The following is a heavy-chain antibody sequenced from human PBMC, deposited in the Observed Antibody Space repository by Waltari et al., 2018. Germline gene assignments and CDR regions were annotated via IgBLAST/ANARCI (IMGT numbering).Heavy chain of an antibody. Sequence: EVQLVESGGGLVQPGRSLRLSCAASGFTFDDYAMHWVRQAPGKGLEWVAGISWNSGSIGYADSVKGRFTISRDNAKNSLYLQMNSLRAEDTALYYCAKDKYCSGGSCYSGDYYYYGMDVWGQGTTVTVSS. J-gene: IGHJ6*02. CDR3: AKDKYCSGGSCYSGDYYYYGMDV. V-gene: IGHV3-9*01. CDR2: ISWNSGSI. D-gene: IGHD2-15*01. CDR1: GFTFDDYA.